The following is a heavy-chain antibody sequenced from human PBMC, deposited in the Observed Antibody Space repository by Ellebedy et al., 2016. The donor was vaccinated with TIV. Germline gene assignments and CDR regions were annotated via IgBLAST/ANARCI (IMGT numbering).Heavy chain of an antibody. V-gene: IGHV3-15*07. D-gene: IGHD1-26*01. CDR3: TTFLLSGSYESAY. J-gene: IGHJ4*02. CDR1: GFTFSNAW. Sequence: PGGSLRLSCAASGFTFSNAWMNWVRQAPGKGLEWVGRIKSKTDGGTTDYAAPVKGRFTISRDDSKNTLYLQMNSLKTEDTAVYYCTTFLLSGSYESAYWGQGTLVTVSS. CDR2: IKSKTDGGTT.